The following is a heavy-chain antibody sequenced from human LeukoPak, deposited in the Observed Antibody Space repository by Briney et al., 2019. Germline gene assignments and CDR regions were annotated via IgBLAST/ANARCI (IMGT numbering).Heavy chain of an antibody. Sequence: NSGGSLRLSCAASGFTFSNVWMAWVRQAPGKGLEWVDRIRSEIDGGTTDYAAPVKGRFTISRDDSKNTLYLQMNSLRAEDTAVYYCARDRNTARSDYWGQGTLVTVSS. CDR2: IRSEIDGGTT. CDR3: ARDRNTARSDY. CDR1: GFTFSNVW. J-gene: IGHJ4*02. V-gene: IGHV3-15*01. D-gene: IGHD5-18*01.